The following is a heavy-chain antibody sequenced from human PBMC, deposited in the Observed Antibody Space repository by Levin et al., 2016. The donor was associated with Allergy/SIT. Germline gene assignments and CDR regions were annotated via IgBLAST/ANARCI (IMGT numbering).Heavy chain of an antibody. J-gene: IGHJ6*02. CDR3: AGRLLIYCSGGSCYSGGMDV. V-gene: IGHV5-10-1*01. CDR2: IDPSDSYT. D-gene: IGHD2-15*01. Sequence: VRQMPGKGLEWMGRIDPSDSYTNYSPSFQGHVTISADKSISTAYLQWSSLKASDTAMYYCAGRLLIYCSGGSCYSGGMDVWGQGTTVTVSS.